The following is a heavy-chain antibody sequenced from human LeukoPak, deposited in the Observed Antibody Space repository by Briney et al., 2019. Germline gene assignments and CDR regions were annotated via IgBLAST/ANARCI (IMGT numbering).Heavy chain of an antibody. V-gene: IGHV3-48*02. CDR2: ISDSGHTK. D-gene: IGHD3-3*01. CDR3: ARKELEGSWFDP. J-gene: IGHJ5*02. CDR1: GFTLSPYA. Sequence: TGGSLRLSCAASGFTLSPYAMNWVRQAPGKGREWIAFISDSGHTKYSADSVKGRFTISRDNAKNSVFLQMNSLRDEDTAVYYCARKELEGSWFDPWGQGTLVTVTS.